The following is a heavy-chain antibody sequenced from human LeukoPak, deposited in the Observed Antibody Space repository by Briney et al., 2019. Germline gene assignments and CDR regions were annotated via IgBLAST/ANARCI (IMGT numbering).Heavy chain of an antibody. V-gene: IGHV3-30-3*01. J-gene: IGHJ4*02. Sequence: PGRSLRLSCAASGFTFSSYAMHWVRQAPGKGLEWVAVISYDGSNKYYADSVKGRFTISRDNSKNSLYLQMNSLRAEDTALYYCAKDTNYDSSGYLDYWGQGTLVTVSS. CDR2: ISYDGSNK. CDR1: GFTFSSYA. D-gene: IGHD3-22*01. CDR3: AKDTNYDSSGYLDY.